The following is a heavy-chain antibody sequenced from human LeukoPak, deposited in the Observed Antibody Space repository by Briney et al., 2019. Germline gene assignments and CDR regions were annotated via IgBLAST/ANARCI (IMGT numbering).Heavy chain of an antibody. J-gene: IGHJ4*02. D-gene: IGHD2-2*01. Sequence: GGSLRLSCAATGFTFGSYAMSWVRQAPGKGLDWVSAISGSGGSTYYADSVKGRFTISRDNSKNTLYLQMNSLRAEDTALYYCAKDCTSTNCYVDYWGQGTLVTVSS. CDR1: GFTFGSYA. V-gene: IGHV3-23*01. CDR3: AKDCTSTNCYVDY. CDR2: ISGSGGST.